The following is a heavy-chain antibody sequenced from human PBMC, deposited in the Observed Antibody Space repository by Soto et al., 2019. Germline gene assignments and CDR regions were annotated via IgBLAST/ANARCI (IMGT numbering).Heavy chain of an antibody. J-gene: IGHJ3*02. CDR3: ARDEAWDCGGDCYHDAFDI. V-gene: IGHV3-21*01. CDR1: GFTFSSYS. CDR2: ISSSSSYI. Sequence: PGGSLRLSCAASGFTFSSYSMNWVRQAPGKGLEWVSSISSSSSYIYYADSVKGRFTISRDNAKNTLYLQMNSLRAEDTAVYYCARDEAWDCGGDCYHDAFDIWGQGTMVTVSS. D-gene: IGHD2-21*01.